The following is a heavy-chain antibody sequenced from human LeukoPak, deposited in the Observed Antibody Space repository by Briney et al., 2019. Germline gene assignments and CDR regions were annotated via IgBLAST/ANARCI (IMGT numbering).Heavy chain of an antibody. CDR1: GFTFSTYE. CDR2: ISSSGNTI. D-gene: IGHD6-6*01. V-gene: IGHV3-48*03. CDR3: ARDSSSSWVY. J-gene: IGHJ4*02. Sequence: GGSLRLSCAASGFTFSTYEMNWVRQAPGKGLEWLSYISSSGNTIFYADSVKGRFTISRDNAKNSLCLQMNSLRAEDTAVYYCARDSSSSWVYWGQGTLVTVSS.